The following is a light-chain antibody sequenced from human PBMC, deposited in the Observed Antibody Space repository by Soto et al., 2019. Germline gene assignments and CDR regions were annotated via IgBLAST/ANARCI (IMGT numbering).Light chain of an antibody. CDR2: AAS. J-gene: IGKJ1*01. Sequence: DIQMTQSPSSLSASVGDRVTVTCRASQSISNHLNWYQQKPGKAPKLLIYAASNLHSGVPSRFSGSGSGTDFTLTISSLQLEDFATYYCQESYSRPPWMFGQGPRWIS. CDR3: QESYSRPPWM. V-gene: IGKV1-39*01. CDR1: QSISNH.